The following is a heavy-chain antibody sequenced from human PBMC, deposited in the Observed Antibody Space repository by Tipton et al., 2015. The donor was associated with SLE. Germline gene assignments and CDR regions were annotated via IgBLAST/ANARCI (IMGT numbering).Heavy chain of an antibody. CDR1: GGSFSGYY. CDR3: ARGEQQLVRALDY. Sequence: TLSLTCAVYGGSFSGYYWSWIRQPPGKGLEWIGEINHSGSTNYNPSLKSRVTISVDTSKNQFSLKLSSVTAADTAVYYCARGEQQLVRALDYWGQGTLVTGSS. CDR2: INHSGST. J-gene: IGHJ4*02. D-gene: IGHD6-13*01. V-gene: IGHV4-34*01.